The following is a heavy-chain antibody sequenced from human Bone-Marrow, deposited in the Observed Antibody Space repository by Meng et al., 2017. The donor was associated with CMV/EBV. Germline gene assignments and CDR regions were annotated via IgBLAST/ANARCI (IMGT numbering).Heavy chain of an antibody. D-gene: IGHD2-2*01. CDR3: ARSTSLTFDY. CDR1: GFTFSSYE. V-gene: IGHV3-48*03. Sequence: GGSLRLSCAASGFTFSSYEMNWVRQAPGKGLEWVSYISSSGSTIYYADSVKGRFTISRDNAKNSLYLQMNSLRAEDTAVYYCARSTSLTFDYWGQGTRVTGSS. J-gene: IGHJ4*02. CDR2: ISSSGSTI.